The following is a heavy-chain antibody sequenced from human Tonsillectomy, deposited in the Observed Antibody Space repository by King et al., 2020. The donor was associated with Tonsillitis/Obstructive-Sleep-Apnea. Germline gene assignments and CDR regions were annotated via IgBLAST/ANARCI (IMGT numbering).Heavy chain of an antibody. Sequence: VQLVESGSELKKPGASVKVSCTASGYTFTSYAMNWVRQAPGQGLEWMGWINTNTGNPTYAQGFTGRFVFSLDTSVSTAYLQISSLKANATAVYYCARQPTPYFYVWSGYTYYLYYWGPGTLVTVSS. J-gene: IGHJ4*02. CDR1: GYTFTSYA. V-gene: IGHV7-4-1*02. CDR2: INTNTGNP. CDR3: ARQPTPYFYVWSGYTYYLYY. D-gene: IGHD3-3*01.